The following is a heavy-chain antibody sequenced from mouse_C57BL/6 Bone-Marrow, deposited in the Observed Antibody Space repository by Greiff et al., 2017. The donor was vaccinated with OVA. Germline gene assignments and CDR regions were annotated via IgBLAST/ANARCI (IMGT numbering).Heavy chain of an antibody. D-gene: IGHD1-1*01. CDR2: IYPRSGNT. V-gene: IGHV1-81*01. CDR3: ARWGDHYGSSPYYAMDY. CDR1: GYTFTSYG. J-gene: IGHJ4*01. Sequence: VQLQQSGAELARPGASVKLSCKASGYTFTSYGISWVKQRTGQGLEWIGEIYPRSGNTYYNEKFKGKAQLTADKSSSTAYMELRSLTSEDSAVYFCARWGDHYGSSPYYAMDYWGQGTSVTVSS.